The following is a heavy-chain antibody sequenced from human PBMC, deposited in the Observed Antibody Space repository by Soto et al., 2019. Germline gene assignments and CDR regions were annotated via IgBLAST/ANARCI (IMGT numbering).Heavy chain of an antibody. Sequence: GGSLRLSCAASGFTFDDYAMHWVRQAPGKGLEWVSGISWNSGNIGYADSVKGRFTISRDNAKNSLYLQMNSLRAEDTALYYCAKDGFAFSYYYGMDVWGQGTTVTVSS. CDR2: ISWNSGNI. V-gene: IGHV3-9*01. CDR1: GFTFDDYA. J-gene: IGHJ6*02. CDR3: AKDGFAFSYYYGMDV.